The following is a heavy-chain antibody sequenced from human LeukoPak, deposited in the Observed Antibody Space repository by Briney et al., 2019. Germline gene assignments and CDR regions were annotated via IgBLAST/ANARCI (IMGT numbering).Heavy chain of an antibody. CDR2: IWYDGSNK. D-gene: IGHD3-9*01. CDR3: ARDFRDDILTGSSTYYYYYGMDV. Sequence: GGSLRLSCAASGFTFSSYGMHWVRQAPGKGLEWVAVIWYDGSNKYYADSVKGRFTISRDNSKNTLYLQMNSLRAEDTAVYYCARDFRDDILTGSSTYYYYYGMDVWGQGTTVTVSS. CDR1: GFTFSSYG. J-gene: IGHJ6*02. V-gene: IGHV3-33*01.